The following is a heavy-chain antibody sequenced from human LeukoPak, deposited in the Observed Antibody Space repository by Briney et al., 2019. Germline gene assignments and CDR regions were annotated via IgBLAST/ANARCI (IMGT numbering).Heavy chain of an antibody. V-gene: IGHV1-2*02. D-gene: IGHD6-13*01. CDR3: ARDSGSSSWEFDY. CDR2: INPNSGGT. J-gene: IGHJ4*02. Sequence: GASVNVSCKASGYSFTGYYIHWVRQAPGQGLEWMGWINPNSGGTTYAQQFQGRVTMTRDTSISTVYMEQTRLGSDDTAVYYCARDSGSSSWEFDYWGQGTLVTVSP. CDR1: GYSFTGYY.